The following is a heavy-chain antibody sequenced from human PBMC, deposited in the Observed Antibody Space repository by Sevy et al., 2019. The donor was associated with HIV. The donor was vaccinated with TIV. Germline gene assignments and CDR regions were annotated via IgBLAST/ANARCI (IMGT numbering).Heavy chain of an antibody. J-gene: IGHJ4*02. Sequence: GGSLRLSCAASGFTFSDHYMDWVRQAPGKGLEWVGRTRNKANSYTTEYAASVKGRFTISRDDLKNSLYLQMNSLKTADTAVYYCAREGVGYYDSSGYYYGGYFDYWGQGTLVTVSS. CDR3: AREGVGYYDSSGYYYGGYFDY. CDR2: TRNKANSYTT. CDR1: GFTFSDHY. V-gene: IGHV3-72*01. D-gene: IGHD3-22*01.